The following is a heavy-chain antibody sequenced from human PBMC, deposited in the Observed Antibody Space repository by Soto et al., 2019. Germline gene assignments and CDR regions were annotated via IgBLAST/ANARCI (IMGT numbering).Heavy chain of an antibody. Sequence: GGSLRLSCTASGVTFSAYAMGWVRQVPEKGLEWVSVVSSSGSRAWYEDSVRGRFAISRDNSKNTLYLQMNSLRDEDTAIYYCVTDPEHDHGLLFDYWGLGTQVTVSS. CDR2: VSSSGSRA. CDR1: GVTFSAYA. CDR3: VTDPEHDHGLLFDY. V-gene: IGHV3-23*01. D-gene: IGHD1-1*01. J-gene: IGHJ4*02.